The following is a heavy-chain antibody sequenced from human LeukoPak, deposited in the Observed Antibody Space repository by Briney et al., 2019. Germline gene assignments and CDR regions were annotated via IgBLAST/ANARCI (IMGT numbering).Heavy chain of an antibody. J-gene: IGHJ4*02. V-gene: IGHV3-23*01. CDR2: ISGSGGST. Sequence: GGSLRLSCAASGFTFSSYAMSWVRQAPGKGLEWVSAISGSGGSTYYADSVKGRFTISRDNSKNTLYLQMNSLRAEDTAVYYCVKGRYSSGWRHFDYWGQGTLVTVSS. CDR1: GFTFSSYA. CDR3: VKGRYSSGWRHFDY. D-gene: IGHD6-19*01.